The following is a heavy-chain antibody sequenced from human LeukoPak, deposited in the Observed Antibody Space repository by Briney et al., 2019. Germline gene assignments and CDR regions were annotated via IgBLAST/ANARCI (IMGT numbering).Heavy chain of an antibody. V-gene: IGHV4-34*01. Sequence: SETLSLTCAVYGGSFSGYYWSWIRQPPGKGLEWIGEINHSGSTNYNPSLKSRVTISVDTSKNQFSLKLSSVTAADTAVYYCARRPRGAAAGRDYWGQGTLVTVSS. CDR2: INHSGST. CDR1: GGSFSGYY. D-gene: IGHD6-13*01. J-gene: IGHJ4*02. CDR3: ARRPRGAAAGRDY.